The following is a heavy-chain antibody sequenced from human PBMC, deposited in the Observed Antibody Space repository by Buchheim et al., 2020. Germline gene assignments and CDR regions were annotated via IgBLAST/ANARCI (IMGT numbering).Heavy chain of an antibody. D-gene: IGHD2-15*01. Sequence: QVQLQESGPGLVKPSQTLSLTCTVSGGSISSGDYYWSWIRQPPGKGLEWIGYIYYSGSTYYNPSLKSRVTISVDTSKNQFSLKLSSVTAADTAVYYCDRGFRGYCSGTSCYYFDYWGQGTL. V-gene: IGHV4-30-4*01. CDR3: DRGFRGYCSGTSCYYFDY. J-gene: IGHJ4*02. CDR2: IYYSGST. CDR1: GGSISSGDYY.